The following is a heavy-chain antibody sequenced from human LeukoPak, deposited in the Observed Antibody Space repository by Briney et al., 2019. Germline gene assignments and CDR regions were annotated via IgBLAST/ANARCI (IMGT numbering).Heavy chain of an antibody. CDR2: ISAYNGNT. Sequence: ASVKVSCKASGYTFTSYGISWVRQAPGQGLEWMGWISAYNGNTNYAQKLQGRVTMTTDTSTSTAYMELRSLRSDDTAVYYCATCHCTNGVCYGECEYFQHWGQGTLVTVSS. J-gene: IGHJ1*01. CDR1: GYTFTSYG. V-gene: IGHV1-18*01. CDR3: ATCHCTNGVCYGECEYFQH. D-gene: IGHD2-8*01.